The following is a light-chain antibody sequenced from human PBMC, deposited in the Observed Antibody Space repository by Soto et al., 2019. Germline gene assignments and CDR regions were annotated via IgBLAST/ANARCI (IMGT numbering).Light chain of an antibody. J-gene: IGLJ2*01. Sequence: QSALTQPRSVSGSPGQSVTISCTGTKSDLGDYNYVSWFQQHPGKTPKLMIYDVTRRPSGVPDRFSGSKSGNTASLTISGLQPEDEADYYCCSYAGSSLVFGGGTKVTVL. CDR2: DVT. V-gene: IGLV2-11*01. CDR1: KSDLGDYNY. CDR3: CSYAGSSLV.